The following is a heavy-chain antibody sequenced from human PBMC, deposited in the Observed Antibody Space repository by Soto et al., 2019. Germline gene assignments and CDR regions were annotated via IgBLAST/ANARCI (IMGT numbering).Heavy chain of an antibody. V-gene: IGHV4-31*03. D-gene: IGHD4-17*01. CDR3: ARAPAVTVTTGIGAFDI. CDR2: IYYSGST. Sequence: QVQLQESGPGLVKPSQTLSLTCTVSGGSISSGGYYWSWIRQHPGKGLEWIGYIYYSGSTYYNPPLKSRVTISVDPSKNQFSLKLSSVTAADTAVYYCARAPAVTVTTGIGAFDIWGQGTMVTVSS. CDR1: GGSISSGGYY. J-gene: IGHJ3*02.